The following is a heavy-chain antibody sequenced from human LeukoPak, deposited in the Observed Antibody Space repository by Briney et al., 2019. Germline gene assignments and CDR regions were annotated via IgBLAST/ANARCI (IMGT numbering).Heavy chain of an antibody. V-gene: IGHV3-43*02. CDR2: VSGDGGST. Sequence: GGSLRLSCAASGFTFDDYAMHWVRQAPGKGLEWVSLVSGDGGSTYYADSVKGRFTISRDNSKNSLYLQMNSLRNEDTALYYCAKVGGSYFYYYYMDVWLKGTTLTVSS. CDR3: AKVGGSYFYYYYMDV. CDR1: GFTFDDYA. D-gene: IGHD1-26*01. J-gene: IGHJ6*03.